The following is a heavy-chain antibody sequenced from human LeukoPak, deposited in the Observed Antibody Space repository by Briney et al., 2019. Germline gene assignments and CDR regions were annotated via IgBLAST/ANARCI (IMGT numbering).Heavy chain of an antibody. Sequence: PGGSLRLSCAASGFTFSNAWMSWVRQAPGKGLEWVGRIKSKTDGGTTDYAAPVKGRFTISRDDSKNTLYLQMNSLKTEDTAVYYCTTDRAVVVAFLPGDYWGQGTLVTVSS. CDR3: TTDRAVVVAFLPGDY. D-gene: IGHD2-15*01. CDR2: IKSKTDGGTT. J-gene: IGHJ4*02. CDR1: GFTFSNAW. V-gene: IGHV3-15*01.